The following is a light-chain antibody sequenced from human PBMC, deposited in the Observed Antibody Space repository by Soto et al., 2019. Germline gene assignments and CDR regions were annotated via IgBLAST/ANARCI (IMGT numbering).Light chain of an antibody. CDR3: QQYNNWPLT. CDR1: QNVNTN. Sequence: EVVMTQSPATLSVSPGDRATLSCRASQNVNTNLAWYQQQPGQAPRLLIFGASTWATGIPARFSGSGSGTEFPLPISRLQPEDFAVYYCQQYNNWPLTFGGGTKVEIK. V-gene: IGKV3-15*01. J-gene: IGKJ4*01. CDR2: GAS.